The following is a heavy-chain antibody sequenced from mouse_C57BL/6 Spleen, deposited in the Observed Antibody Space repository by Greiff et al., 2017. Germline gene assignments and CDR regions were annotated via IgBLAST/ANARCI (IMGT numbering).Heavy chain of an antibody. CDR1: GYTFTNYW. V-gene: IGHV1-63*01. Sequence: QVQLQQSGAELVRPGTSVKMSCKASGYTFTNYWIGWAKQRPGHGLEWIGDIYPGGGYTNYNEKFKGKATLTADKSSSTAYMQCSSLTSEDSAIYYCAREGIYDGYYGFDYWGQGTTLTVSS. J-gene: IGHJ2*01. CDR3: AREGIYDGYYGFDY. CDR2: IYPGGGYT. D-gene: IGHD2-3*01.